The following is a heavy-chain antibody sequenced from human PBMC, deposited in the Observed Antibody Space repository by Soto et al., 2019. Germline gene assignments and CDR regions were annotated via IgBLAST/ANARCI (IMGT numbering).Heavy chain of an antibody. CDR3: ARDGGYYKTTLDY. CDR2: ISSSSSYI. D-gene: IGHD1-26*01. V-gene: IGHV3-21*01. J-gene: IGHJ4*02. Sequence: GGSLRLSCAASGFTFSSYSMNWVRQAPGKGLEWVSSISSSSSYIYYADSVKGRFTISRDNAKNSLYLQMNSLRAEDTAVYYCARDGGYYKTTLDYCGQGTLVTVSS. CDR1: GFTFSSYS.